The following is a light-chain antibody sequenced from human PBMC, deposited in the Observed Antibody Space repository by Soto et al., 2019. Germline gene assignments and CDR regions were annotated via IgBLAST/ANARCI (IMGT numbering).Light chain of an antibody. J-gene: IGKJ4*01. V-gene: IGKV3-11*01. CDR1: QSVSSY. CDR2: DAS. Sequence: EIVLTQSPATLSLSPGERATLSCRAGQSVSSYLAWYQQKPGQAPRLLIYDASNRATGIPARFSGSGSGTDFTLTISSLEPEDFAVYYCKKRSNWPPVLTFGGGTKVDIK. CDR3: KKRSNWPPVLT.